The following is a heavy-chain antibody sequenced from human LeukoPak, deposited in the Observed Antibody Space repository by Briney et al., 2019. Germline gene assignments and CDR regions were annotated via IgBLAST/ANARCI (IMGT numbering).Heavy chain of an antibody. CDR3: ARDNDFFDY. J-gene: IGHJ4*02. V-gene: IGHV4-4*07. Sequence: SETLSLTCSVSGXSINTYYWSCIRQPAGKGLEWIGRIHSSGSTHYNPFLKSRVNMSLDTSKNQFSLKLTSVTAADTAVYYCARDNDFFDYWGQGTLVTVSS. CDR2: IHSSGST. CDR1: GXSINTYY.